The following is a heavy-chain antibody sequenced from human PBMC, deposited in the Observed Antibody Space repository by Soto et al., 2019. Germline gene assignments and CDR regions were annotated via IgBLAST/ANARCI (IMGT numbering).Heavy chain of an antibody. D-gene: IGHD6-19*01. CDR3: AKGSLYSSGWSGY. Sequence: GGSLRLSCAASGFTFSSYGMHWVRQAPGKGLEWVAVISYDGSNKYYADSVKGRFTISRDNSKNTLYLQMNSLRAEDTAVYYCAKGSLYSSGWSGYWGQGTLVTVSS. V-gene: IGHV3-30*18. J-gene: IGHJ4*02. CDR1: GFTFSSYG. CDR2: ISYDGSNK.